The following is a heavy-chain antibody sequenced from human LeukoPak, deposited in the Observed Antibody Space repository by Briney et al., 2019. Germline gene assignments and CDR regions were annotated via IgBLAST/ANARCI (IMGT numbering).Heavy chain of an antibody. CDR3: ARDGGYSGTYQAPEDAFDI. CDR2: ISGSGGST. V-gene: IGHV3-23*01. D-gene: IGHD1-26*01. J-gene: IGHJ3*02. CDR1: GFTFSSYA. Sequence: QPGGSLRLSCAASGFTFSSYAMSWVRQAPGKGLEWVSAISGSGGSTYYADSVKGRFTISRDNSKNTLYLQMNSLRAEDTAVYYCARDGGYSGTYQAPEDAFDIWGQGTMVTVSS.